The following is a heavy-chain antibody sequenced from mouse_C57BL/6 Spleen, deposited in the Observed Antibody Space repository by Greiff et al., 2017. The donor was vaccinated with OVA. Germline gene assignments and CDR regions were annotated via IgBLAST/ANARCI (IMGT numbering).Heavy chain of an antibody. D-gene: IGHD1-1*01. CDR1: GYTFTSYW. CDR3: ARRYYGSSFAY. V-gene: IGHV1-55*01. CDR2: IYPGSGST. Sequence: QVQLKQSGAELVKPGASVKMSCKASGYTFTSYWITWVKQRPGQGLEWIGDIYPGSGSTNYNEKFKSKATLTVDTSSSTAYMQLSSLTSEDSAVYYCARRYYGSSFAYWGQGTLVTVSA. J-gene: IGHJ3*01.